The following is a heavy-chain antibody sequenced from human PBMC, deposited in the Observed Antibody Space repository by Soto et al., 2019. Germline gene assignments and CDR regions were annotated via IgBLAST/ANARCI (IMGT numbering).Heavy chain of an antibody. CDR3: ARDSGSSWYGPIDY. D-gene: IGHD6-13*01. Sequence: QVQLVESGGGVVQPGRSLRLSCAASGFTFSSYGMHWVRQAPGKGLEWVAVLWYDGTHQYYADSVKGRFTISRDNSKNTLYLQMNSLRAEDTAVYYCARDSGSSWYGPIDYWGQGTLVAVSS. J-gene: IGHJ4*02. CDR2: LWYDGTHQ. V-gene: IGHV3-33*01. CDR1: GFTFSSYG.